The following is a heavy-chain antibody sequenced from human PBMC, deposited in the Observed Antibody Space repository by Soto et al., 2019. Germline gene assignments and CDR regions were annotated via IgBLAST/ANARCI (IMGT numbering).Heavy chain of an antibody. J-gene: IGHJ4*02. D-gene: IGHD6-6*01. V-gene: IGHV3-23*01. Sequence: GGSLRLSCAGSGFTFSNYAMSWVRQAPGKGLEWVSAISSAVNTYYADSVKGRFTIFRDNSKNTLSLQMNSLRAEDTAVYYCAKQVRDGTSSPYQFDYWGQGTLVT. CDR2: ISSAVNT. CDR1: GFTFSNYA. CDR3: AKQVRDGTSSPYQFDY.